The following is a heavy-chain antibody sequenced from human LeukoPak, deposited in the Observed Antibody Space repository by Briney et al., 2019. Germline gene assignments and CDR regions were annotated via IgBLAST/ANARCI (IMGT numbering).Heavy chain of an antibody. CDR2: MSYDGSNK. Sequence: PGGSLRLSCAASGFTFSNYAMHWVRQAPGKGLEWVALMSYDGSNKFYADSVKGRFTTSRDNSKSTLYLQMNSLKAEDTAVYYCARGGVTTMTLRDLWLDYWGQGTLVTVSS. V-gene: IGHV3-30-3*01. D-gene: IGHD4-17*01. CDR3: ARGGVTTMTLRDLWLDY. J-gene: IGHJ4*02. CDR1: GFTFSNYA.